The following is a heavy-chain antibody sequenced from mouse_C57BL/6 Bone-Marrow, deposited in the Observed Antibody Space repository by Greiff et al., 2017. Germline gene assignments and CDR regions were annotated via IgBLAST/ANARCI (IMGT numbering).Heavy chain of an antibody. CDR3: ARRGPYGNYDY. V-gene: IGHV1-64*01. Sequence: VQLQQPGAELVKPGASVKLSCKASGYTFTSYWMHWVKPRPGQGLEWIGMIHPNSGSTNYNEKFKSKATLTVDQSSSTAYMQLSSMTSEDSAVYYCARRGPYGNYDYWGQGTTLTVSS. J-gene: IGHJ2*01. D-gene: IGHD2-1*01. CDR1: GYTFTSYW. CDR2: IHPNSGST.